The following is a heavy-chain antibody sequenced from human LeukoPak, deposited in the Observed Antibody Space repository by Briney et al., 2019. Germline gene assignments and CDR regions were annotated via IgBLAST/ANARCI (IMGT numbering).Heavy chain of an antibody. CDR1: GGSISSSSYY. D-gene: IGHD5-18*01. CDR3: ARRPVDTTRAPGRPFDY. CDR2: ISYSGRT. V-gene: IGHV4-39*01. Sequence: PSETLSLTCTVSGGSISSSSYYWGWIRQPPGRGLEWIGSISYSGRTYYSPSLKSRVTISVDTSKNQFSLKLSSVTAADTAVYYCARRPVDTTRAPGRPFDYWGQGTLVTVSS. J-gene: IGHJ4*02.